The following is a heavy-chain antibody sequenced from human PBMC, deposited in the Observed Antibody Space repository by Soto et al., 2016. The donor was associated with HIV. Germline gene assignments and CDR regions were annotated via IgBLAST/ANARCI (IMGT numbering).Heavy chain of an antibody. J-gene: IGHJ4*02. CDR2: ISGSGLST. D-gene: IGHD3-22*01. V-gene: IGHV3-23*01. CDR1: GFTFSNFA. CDR3: AKDSNPHYYDSSGFDY. Sequence: EVQLLESGGDLVQPGGSLRLSCAPSGFTFSNFAMSWVRQAPGKGLEWVSTISGSGLSTYYADSVKGRLTISRDNSKNMFYLQMSSLRAEDTAVYYCAKDSNPHYYDSSGFDYWGQGTLVTVSS.